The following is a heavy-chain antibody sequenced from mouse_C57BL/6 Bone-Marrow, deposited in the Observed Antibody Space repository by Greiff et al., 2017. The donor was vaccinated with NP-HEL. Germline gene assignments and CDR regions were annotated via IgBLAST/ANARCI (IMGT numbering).Heavy chain of an antibody. CDR2: IYPGDGDT. J-gene: IGHJ3*01. V-gene: IGHV1-80*01. Sequence: QVQLQQSGAELVKPGASVKISCKASGYEFSNYWMNWVKQRPGKGLEWIGQIYPGDGDTNYNGKFKDKATLTADKYSSTSYMQLSRLTSEDSAVYFCARGAYWGQGTLVTVSA. CDR1: GYEFSNYW. CDR3: ARGAY.